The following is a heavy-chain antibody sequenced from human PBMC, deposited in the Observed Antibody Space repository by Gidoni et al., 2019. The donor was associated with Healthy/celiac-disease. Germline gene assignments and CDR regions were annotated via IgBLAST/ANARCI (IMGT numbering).Heavy chain of an antibody. CDR1: GFTFSSYA. CDR2: ISGSGGST. Sequence: EVQLLESGGDLVQPGGSLRLSCAASGFTFSSYAMSWVRQAPGKGLEWVSAISGSGGSTYYADSVTGRFTISRDNSKNTLYLQMNSLRAEDTAVYYCAKPTYYYDSSGYEYFQHWGQGTLVTVSS. J-gene: IGHJ1*01. V-gene: IGHV3-23*01. D-gene: IGHD3-22*01. CDR3: AKPTYYYDSSGYEYFQH.